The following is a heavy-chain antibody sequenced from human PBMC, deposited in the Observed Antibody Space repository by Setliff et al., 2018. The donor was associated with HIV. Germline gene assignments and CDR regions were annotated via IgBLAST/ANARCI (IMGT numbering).Heavy chain of an antibody. CDR2: INESGTS. CDR3: ARGRQGLYYYSSGFSRGRYYDL. V-gene: IGHV4-34*01. Sequence: PSETLSLTCAVYGGSFSGYYWSWIRRPPGKGLEWISEINESGTSNSNPSLESRVTMSVDASKTHFSLKLSSVTAADTALYFCARGRQGLYYYSSGFSRGRYYDLWGQGTLVTVSS. D-gene: IGHD3-22*01. CDR1: GGSFSGYY. J-gene: IGHJ4*02.